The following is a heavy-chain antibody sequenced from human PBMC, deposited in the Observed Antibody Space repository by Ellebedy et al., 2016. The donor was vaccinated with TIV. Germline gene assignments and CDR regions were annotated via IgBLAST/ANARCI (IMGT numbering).Heavy chain of an antibody. CDR1: GGSFSGYY. D-gene: IGHD1-26*01. J-gene: IGHJ4*02. CDR2: INHSGST. CDR3: AGKGGSFIVDFFDY. V-gene: IGHV4-34*01. Sequence: SETLSLTXGVSGGSFSGYYWTWIRQPPGRGLEWIGEINHSGSTNSNPSLKSRVSMSIDMSQNQFSLSLRSVTAADTAVYYCAGKGGSFIVDFFDYWGQGILVTVSS.